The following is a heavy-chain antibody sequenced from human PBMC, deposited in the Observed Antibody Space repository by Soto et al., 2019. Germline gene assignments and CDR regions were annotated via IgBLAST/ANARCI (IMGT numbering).Heavy chain of an antibody. V-gene: IGHV1-3*01. D-gene: IGHD5-18*01. Sequence: GASVKVSCKASGYTFTSYAMHWVRQAPGQRLEWMGWINAGNGNTKYSQKFQGRVTITRDTSASTAYMELSSLRSEDTAVYYCARDIGYSPYYYYYMDVWGKGTTVTVSS. CDR1: GYTFTSYA. CDR2: INAGNGNT. CDR3: ARDIGYSPYYYYYMDV. J-gene: IGHJ6*03.